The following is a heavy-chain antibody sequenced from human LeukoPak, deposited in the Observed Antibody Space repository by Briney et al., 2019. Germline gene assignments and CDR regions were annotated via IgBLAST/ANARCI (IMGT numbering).Heavy chain of an antibody. Sequence: GGSLRLSCAASGFTFSSYWMSWVRQAPGKGLEWVANVKQDGSEKYYVDSVKGRLTISRDNAKNSLYLQMNSLRAEDTAVYYCARDCYYDSSGYGCFQHWGQGTLVTVSS. CDR3: ARDCYYDSSGYGCFQH. CDR1: GFTFSSYW. V-gene: IGHV3-7*01. J-gene: IGHJ1*01. CDR2: VKQDGSEK. D-gene: IGHD3-22*01.